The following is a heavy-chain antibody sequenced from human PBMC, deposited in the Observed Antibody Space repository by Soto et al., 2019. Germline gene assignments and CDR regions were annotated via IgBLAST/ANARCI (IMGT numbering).Heavy chain of an antibody. CDR2: ISHSGDT. V-gene: IGHV4-38-2*01. CDR1: GYVITNGYH. CDR3: TRIYCTTTSCFINGMDV. Sequence: ASETLSLTCAVSGYVITNGYHWGWIRQSPGKELEWIGTISHSGDTYYNPSLKSRVTISIDTAKNHLSLILSSVTAADTATYYRTRIYCTTTSCFINGMDVWGQGTTVTVSS. J-gene: IGHJ6*02. D-gene: IGHD2-2*01.